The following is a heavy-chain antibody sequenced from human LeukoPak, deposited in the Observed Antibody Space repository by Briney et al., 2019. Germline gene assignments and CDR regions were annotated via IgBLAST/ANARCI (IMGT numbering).Heavy chain of an antibody. D-gene: IGHD5/OR15-5a*01. CDR3: ATLVSTRYYFDY. V-gene: IGHV4-38-2*02. CDR2: IYHSGIT. J-gene: IGHJ4*02. Sequence: SETLSLTCTVSDYSISSGYGYYWGWIRQPPGKGLEWIGNIYHSGITYYNHFNSSLKSRVTISIDTSKNQFSLRLTSVTAADTAVYFCATLVSTRYYFDYWGQGTLVTGSS. CDR1: DYSISSGYGYY.